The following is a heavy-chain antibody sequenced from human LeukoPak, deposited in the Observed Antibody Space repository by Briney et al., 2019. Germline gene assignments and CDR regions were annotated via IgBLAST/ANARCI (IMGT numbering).Heavy chain of an antibody. CDR2: INPNSGGT. CDR3: ARGGATQYCYYYYGMDV. V-gene: IGHV1-2*04. D-gene: IGHD5-24*01. CDR1: GYTFTGYY. Sequence: GASVKVSCKASGYTFTGYYMHWVRQAPGQGLEWMGWINPNSGGTNYAQKFQGWVTMTRDTSISTAYMELSRLRSDDTAVYYCARGGATQYCYYYYGMDVWGQGTTVTVSS. J-gene: IGHJ6*02.